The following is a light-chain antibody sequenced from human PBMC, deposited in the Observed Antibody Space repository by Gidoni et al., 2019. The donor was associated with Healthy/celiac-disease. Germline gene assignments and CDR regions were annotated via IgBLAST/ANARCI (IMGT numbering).Light chain of an antibody. CDR3: QQYYSTPRT. Sequence: DIQLTQSPSSLSASVGDRVTITCRASQSISNSLAWYQQKPGKAPKLLLYAASRLESGVPSRFSGSGSGTDYTLTISSLQPEDFATYYCQQYYSTPRTFGQGTKVEIK. CDR2: AAS. CDR1: QSISNS. V-gene: IGKV1-NL1*01. J-gene: IGKJ1*01.